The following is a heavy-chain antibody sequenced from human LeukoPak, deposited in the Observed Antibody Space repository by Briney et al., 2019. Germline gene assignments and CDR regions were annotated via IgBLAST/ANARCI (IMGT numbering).Heavy chain of an antibody. Sequence: SETLSLTCAVYGGSFSGYYWSWIRQPPGKGLEWIGEINHSGSTNYNPSLKSRVTISVDTSKNQFSLKLSSVTAADTAVYYCARVHLYYGSGSYYSAPIDYWGQGTLVTVSS. CDR1: GGSFSGYY. D-gene: IGHD3-10*01. CDR2: INHSGST. CDR3: ARVHLYYGSGSYYSAPIDY. J-gene: IGHJ4*02. V-gene: IGHV4-34*01.